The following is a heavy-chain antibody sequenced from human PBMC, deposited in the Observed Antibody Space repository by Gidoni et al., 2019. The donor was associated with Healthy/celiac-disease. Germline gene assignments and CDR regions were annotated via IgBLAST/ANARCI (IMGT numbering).Heavy chain of an antibody. Sequence: EVQLLESGGGLVQPGGSLRLSCAASGFTFSSYAMSWVRQAQGKVLEGVSAISGSGGSTYYADSVKGRFTISRDNSKNTLYLQMNSLRAEDTAVYYCAKDPASSSWFLAWFDPWGQGTLVTVSS. CDR3: AKDPASSSWFLAWFDP. CDR1: GFTFSSYA. CDR2: ISGSGGST. V-gene: IGHV3-23*01. D-gene: IGHD6-13*01. J-gene: IGHJ5*02.